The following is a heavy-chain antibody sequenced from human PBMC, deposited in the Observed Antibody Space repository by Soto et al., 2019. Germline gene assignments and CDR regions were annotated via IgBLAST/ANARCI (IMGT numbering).Heavy chain of an antibody. CDR2: VNPSGGGT. J-gene: IGHJ4*02. Sequence: ASVKVSCKASGFTFTTDYFHWVRQAPGQGLEWMGIVNPSGGGTSYAQKFQGRVTMTRDTSTSTVYMELSSLRSEDTAVYYCVRDVYTYVLGYWGQGTLVTVSS. V-gene: IGHV1-46*01. D-gene: IGHD3-10*02. CDR1: GFTFTTDY. CDR3: VRDVYTYVLGY.